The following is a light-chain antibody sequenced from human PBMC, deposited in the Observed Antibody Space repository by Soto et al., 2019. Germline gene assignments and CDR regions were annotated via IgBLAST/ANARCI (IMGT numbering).Light chain of an antibody. CDR2: GAS. Sequence: EIVLTQSPGTLSLSPGERATLPCRASQNITNNYVAWYLHKPGQAPRLLIYGASSRATGIPVRFSGSGSGTDFTLTISRLEPEDFAVYYCQQHGNSPRTFGQGTKV. CDR1: QNITNNY. J-gene: IGKJ1*01. V-gene: IGKV3-20*01. CDR3: QQHGNSPRT.